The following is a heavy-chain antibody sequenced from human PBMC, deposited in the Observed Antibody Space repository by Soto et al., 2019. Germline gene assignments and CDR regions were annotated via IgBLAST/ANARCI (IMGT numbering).Heavy chain of an antibody. V-gene: IGHV5-51*01. CDR3: ARGYSGYDFSWFDP. Sequence: PGESLKISCQGSGYSFTTYWIGWVRQMPGKGLEWMGIIYPGDSDTRYSPSFQDQVTISVDTSKNQFSLKLSSVTAADTAVYYCARGYSGYDFSWFDPWGQGTLVTVSS. D-gene: IGHD5-12*01. J-gene: IGHJ5*02. CDR2: IYPGDSDT. CDR1: GYSFTTYW.